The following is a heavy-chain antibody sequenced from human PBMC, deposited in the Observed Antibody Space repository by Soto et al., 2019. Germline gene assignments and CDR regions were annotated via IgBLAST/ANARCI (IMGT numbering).Heavy chain of an antibody. D-gene: IGHD3-3*01. J-gene: IGHJ4*02. CDR3: ARGELLWSGYPAGGY. V-gene: IGHV1-18*01. Sequence: QVQLVPSGAEVKKPGASVKVSCKASGYTFTSYGISWVRQAPGQGTEWMGWVSAYNGNTNYAQKLQGIVTMTTDSSTSTAYMELRSLRSDDTAVYYCARGELLWSGYPAGGYWGQGTLVTVSS. CDR1: GYTFTSYG. CDR2: VSAYNGNT.